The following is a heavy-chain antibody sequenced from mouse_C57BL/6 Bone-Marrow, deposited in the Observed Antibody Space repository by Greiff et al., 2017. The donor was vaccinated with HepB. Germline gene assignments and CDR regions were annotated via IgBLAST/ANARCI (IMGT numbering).Heavy chain of an antibody. J-gene: IGHJ3*01. Sequence: QVHVKQPGAELVKPGASVKLSCKASGYTFTSYWMHWVKQRPGQGLEWIGMIHPNSGSTNYNEKFKSKATLTVDKSSSTAYMQLSSLTSEDSAVYYCARSTMVTRFAYWGQGTLVTVSA. CDR1: GYTFTSYW. V-gene: IGHV1-64*01. D-gene: IGHD2-1*01. CDR3: ARSTMVTRFAY. CDR2: IHPNSGST.